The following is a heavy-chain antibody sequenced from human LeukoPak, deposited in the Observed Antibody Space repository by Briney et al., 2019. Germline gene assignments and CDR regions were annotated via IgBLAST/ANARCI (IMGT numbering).Heavy chain of an antibody. V-gene: IGHV1-18*01. Sequence: ASVKVPCKASGYTFSTYGISWLRQAPGQGLEWLGWISAYNGNTNYAQNLQDRVVMTTDTSTSTAYMELRSLRSDDTAVYYCVRDHGLSPAGTVSPFDYWGQGILVTVSS. J-gene: IGHJ4*02. D-gene: IGHD6-13*01. CDR2: ISAYNGNT. CDR3: VRDHGLSPAGTVSPFDY. CDR1: GYTFSTYG.